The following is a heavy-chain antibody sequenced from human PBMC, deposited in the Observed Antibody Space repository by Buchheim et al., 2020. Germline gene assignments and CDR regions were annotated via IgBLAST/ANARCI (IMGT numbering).Heavy chain of an antibody. V-gene: IGHV3-33*01. D-gene: IGHD6-19*01. CDR3: ARSLAVAGQTGMDY. CDR1: GFTFSSYG. Sequence: QVQLVESGGGVVQPGRSLRLSCAASGFTFSSYGMHWVRQAPGKGLEWVAVIWYDGSNKYYADSVKGRFTISRDNSKNTLYLQMNSLRAEDTAVYYCARSLAVAGQTGMDYWGQGTL. J-gene: IGHJ4*02. CDR2: IWYDGSNK.